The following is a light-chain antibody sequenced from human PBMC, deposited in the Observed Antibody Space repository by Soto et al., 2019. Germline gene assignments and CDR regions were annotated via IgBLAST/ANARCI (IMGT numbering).Light chain of an antibody. CDR1: SNDVGSFNL. J-gene: IGLJ2*01. CDR2: EAT. V-gene: IGLV2-23*01. Sequence: QSALTQPASVSGSPGQSIIITCSGTSNDVGSFNLVSWYQQHPGKVPKLMIYEATKRPSGVSNRFSGSKSGNTASMTISGLQAEDEADYYCCSYARSSTVVFGGGTKLTVL. CDR3: CSYARSSTVV.